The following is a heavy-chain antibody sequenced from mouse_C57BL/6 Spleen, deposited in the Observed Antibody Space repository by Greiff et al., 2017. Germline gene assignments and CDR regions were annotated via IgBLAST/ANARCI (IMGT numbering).Heavy chain of an antibody. Sequence: EVKLMESGGGLVKPGGSLKLSCAASGFTFSDYGMHWVRQAPEKGLEWVAYISSGSSTIYYADTVKGRFTISRDNAKNTLFLQMTSLRSEDTAMYYCAREMITTGFDYWGQGTTLTVSS. V-gene: IGHV5-17*01. CDR2: ISSGSSTI. CDR1: GFTFSDYG. J-gene: IGHJ2*01. D-gene: IGHD2-4*01. CDR3: AREMITTGFDY.